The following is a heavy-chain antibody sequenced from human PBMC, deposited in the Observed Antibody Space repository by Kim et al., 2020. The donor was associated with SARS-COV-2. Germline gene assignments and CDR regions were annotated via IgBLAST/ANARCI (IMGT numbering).Heavy chain of an antibody. D-gene: IGHD6-13*01. V-gene: IGHV4-38-2*02. CDR1: GYSISSGYY. CDR2: IYHSGST. J-gene: IGHJ6*02. CDR3: ARGYGAAADQWA. Sequence: SETLSLTCTVSGYSISSGYYWGWIRQPPGKGLEWIGTIYHSGSTYYNPSLKSRVTISVDTSKNQFSLKLSSVTATDTAVYYCARGYGAAADQWAWGEGTT.